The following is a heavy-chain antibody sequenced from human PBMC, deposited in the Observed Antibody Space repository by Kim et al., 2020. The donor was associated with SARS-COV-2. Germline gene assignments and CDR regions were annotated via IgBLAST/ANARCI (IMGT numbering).Heavy chain of an antibody. D-gene: IGHD3-9*01. V-gene: IGHV4-31*03. CDR3: ARAAYYDILGPNAFDI. J-gene: IGHJ3*02. Sequence: SETLSLTCTVSGGSISSGGYYWSWIRQHPGKGLEWIGYIYYSGSTYYNPSLKSRVTISVDTSKNQFSLKLSSVTAADTAVYYCARAAYYDILGPNAFDIWGQGTMVTVSS. CDR1: GGSISSGGYY. CDR2: IYYSGST.